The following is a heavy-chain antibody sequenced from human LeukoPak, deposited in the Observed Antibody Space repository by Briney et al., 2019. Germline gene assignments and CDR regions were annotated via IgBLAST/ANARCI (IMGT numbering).Heavy chain of an antibody. CDR1: GLAFSAYK. CDR2: ISTDGYST. D-gene: IGHD5-24*01. V-gene: IGHV3-74*01. Sequence: PGGSLRLSCAASGLAFSAYKMHWVRQAPRKGLVWVSRISTDGYSTDYADFVQGRFTASRDNTKNTWSLEMNSLRAEDTAVYYCARGEGDGVLDYWGQGTLVTVSS. CDR3: ARGEGDGVLDY. J-gene: IGHJ4*02.